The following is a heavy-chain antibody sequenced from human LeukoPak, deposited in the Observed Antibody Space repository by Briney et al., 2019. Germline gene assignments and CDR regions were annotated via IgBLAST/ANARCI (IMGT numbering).Heavy chain of an antibody. CDR1: GFTFSSYS. CDR3: ARALNSAWHNIDH. V-gene: IGHV3-21*01. Sequence: GGSLRLSCAASGFTFSSYSMNWVRQAPGKGLEWVSSISSSSSYIYYADSVKGRFTISRDNSKNTLYLQMNSLRVEDTAVYHCARALNSAWHNIDHWGQGTLVTVPS. CDR2: ISSSSSYI. D-gene: IGHD6-19*01. J-gene: IGHJ5*02.